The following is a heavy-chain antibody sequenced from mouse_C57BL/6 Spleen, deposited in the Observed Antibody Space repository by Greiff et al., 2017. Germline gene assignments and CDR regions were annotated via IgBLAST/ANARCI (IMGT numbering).Heavy chain of an antibody. Sequence: QVQLQQPGAELVRPGSSVKLSCKASGYTFTSYWMHWVKQRPIQGLEWIGNIDPSDSETHYNQKFKDKATLTVDKSSSTAYMQLSSLTSEDSAVYYCARSYGSSNGMDYWGQGTSVTVSA. J-gene: IGHJ4*01. CDR1: GYTFTSYW. CDR3: ARSYGSSNGMDY. D-gene: IGHD1-1*01. V-gene: IGHV1-52*01. CDR2: IDPSDSET.